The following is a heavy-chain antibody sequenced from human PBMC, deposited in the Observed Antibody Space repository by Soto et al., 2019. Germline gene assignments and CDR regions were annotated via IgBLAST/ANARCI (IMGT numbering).Heavy chain of an antibody. CDR2: VNGDGTTT. CDR1: GFTFNSYW. Sequence: EVQLVESGGGLVQPGGSLRLSCAASGFTFNSYWIHWVRQAPGEGLVWVSRVNGDGTTTNYADSVKGRFASSRDNAKKTLYLQMVSLRAEDSAVYYCARGGFGAFYLDSWGQGTLVTVSS. D-gene: IGHD3-10*01. CDR3: ARGGFGAFYLDS. J-gene: IGHJ4*02. V-gene: IGHV3-74*01.